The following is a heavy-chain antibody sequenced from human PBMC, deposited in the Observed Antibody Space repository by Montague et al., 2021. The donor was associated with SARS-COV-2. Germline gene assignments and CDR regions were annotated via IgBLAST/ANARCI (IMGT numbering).Heavy chain of an antibody. Sequence: PALVKPTQTLTLTCTFSGFSLKTSGVGVGWIRQPPGEALEWLALIYWDDDRHYSPSLKSRISITKDTSRNQVALTMTKMDPMDTATYYCAHNGATNDSYDYIGNSPFDHWGQGTLVTVSS. CDR2: IYWDDDR. V-gene: IGHV2-5*02. J-gene: IGHJ4*02. CDR3: AHNGATNDSYDYIGNSPFDH. D-gene: IGHD4-11*01. CDR1: GFSLKTSGVG.